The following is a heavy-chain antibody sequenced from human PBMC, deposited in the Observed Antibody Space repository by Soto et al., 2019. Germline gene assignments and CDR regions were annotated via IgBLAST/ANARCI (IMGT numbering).Heavy chain of an antibody. CDR3: ARTKGADIVVVPAAIALPSYFGMDV. CDR1: GGTFSSYA. Sequence: GASVKVSCKASGGTFSSYAISWVRQAPGQGLEWMGGIIPIFGTANYAQKFQGRVTITADGSTSTAYMELSRLRSEDTAVYYSARTKGADIVVVPAAIALPSYFGMDVWGQGTMVTVSS. D-gene: IGHD2-2*02. J-gene: IGHJ6*02. V-gene: IGHV1-69*13. CDR2: IIPIFGTA.